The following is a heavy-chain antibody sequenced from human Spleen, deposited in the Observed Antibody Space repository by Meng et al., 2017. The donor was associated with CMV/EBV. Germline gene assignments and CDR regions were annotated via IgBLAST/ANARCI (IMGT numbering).Heavy chain of an antibody. CDR3: ARDNLPYYYYYGMDV. CDR2: ISAYNGNK. Sequence: ASVKVSCKASGYTFTSYGISWVRQAPGQGLEWMGWISAYNGNKNNAQKLQGRVTMTTDTSTSTAYMELRNMRADDTAVYYCARDNLPYYYYYGMDVWGQGTTVTVSS. V-gene: IGHV1-18*01. CDR1: GYTFTSYG. J-gene: IGHJ6*02.